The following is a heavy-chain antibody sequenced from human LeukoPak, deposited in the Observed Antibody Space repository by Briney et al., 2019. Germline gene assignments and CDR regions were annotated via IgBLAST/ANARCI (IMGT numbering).Heavy chain of an antibody. V-gene: IGHV4-4*07. D-gene: IGHD3-10*01. CDR1: GGSISSYY. Sequence: SETLSLTCTVSGGSISSYYWSWIRQPAGKGLEWIGRIYTSGSTNYNPSLKSRVTMSVDTSKNQFSLKLSSVTAADTAVYYCARVTYGSGSPEFDYWGQGTLVTVSS. CDR2: IYTSGST. J-gene: IGHJ4*02. CDR3: ARVTYGSGSPEFDY.